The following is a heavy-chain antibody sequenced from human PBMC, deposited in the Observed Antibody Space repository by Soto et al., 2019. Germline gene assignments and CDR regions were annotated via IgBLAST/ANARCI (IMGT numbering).Heavy chain of an antibody. Sequence: PSETLSLTCTVSGGSISSSSCYWGWIRQPPGKGLEWIGEINHSGSTNYNPSLKSRVTISIDTSKNQFSLKVSSVTAADTALYYCARDMYNWNDNRPFYFDYWGQGTLVTVSS. CDR1: GGSISSSSCY. J-gene: IGHJ4*02. D-gene: IGHD1-1*01. V-gene: IGHV4-39*07. CDR3: ARDMYNWNDNRPFYFDY. CDR2: INHSGST.